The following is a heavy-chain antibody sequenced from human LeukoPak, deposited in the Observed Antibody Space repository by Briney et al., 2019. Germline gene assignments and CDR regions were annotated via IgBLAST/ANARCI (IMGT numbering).Heavy chain of an antibody. CDR1: GFTFSSYE. V-gene: IGHV3-48*03. Sequence: GGSLRLPCAASGFTFSSYEMNWVRQAPGKGLEWVSYISSSGSTIYYADSVKGRLTISRDNAKNSLYLQMNSLRAEDTAVYYCARDPLAYCGGDCYFFFDYWGQGTLVTVSS. CDR2: ISSSGSTI. D-gene: IGHD2-21*02. J-gene: IGHJ4*02. CDR3: ARDPLAYCGGDCYFFFDY.